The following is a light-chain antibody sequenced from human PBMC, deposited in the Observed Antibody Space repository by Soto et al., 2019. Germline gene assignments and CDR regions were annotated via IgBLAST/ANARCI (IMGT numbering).Light chain of an antibody. CDR2: LGS. Sequence: DIVMTQSPLSLPVTPGEPASISCRSSQSLLHSNGYNYLDWYLQKPGQSPQLLIYLGSNRASGVPDRLSGSGSGTDFTLKISRVEAEDVGVYYCMQALQTPLTFGGGTKV. V-gene: IGKV2-28*01. CDR3: MQALQTPLT. J-gene: IGKJ4*01. CDR1: QSLLHSNGYNY.